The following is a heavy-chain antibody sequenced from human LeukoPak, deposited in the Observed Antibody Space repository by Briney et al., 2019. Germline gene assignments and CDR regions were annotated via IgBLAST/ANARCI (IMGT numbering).Heavy chain of an antibody. CDR1: GFTFSSYS. Sequence: GGSLRLSCAASGFTFSSYSMNWVRQAPGKGLEWVSSISSSSSYIYYADSVKGRFTVSRDNAKNSLYLQMNSLRAEDTAVYYCARARRSGGITMIRGVKDRGWFDPWGQGTLVTVSS. J-gene: IGHJ5*02. D-gene: IGHD3-10*01. CDR3: ARARRSGGITMIRGVKDRGWFDP. CDR2: ISSSSSYI. V-gene: IGHV3-21*01.